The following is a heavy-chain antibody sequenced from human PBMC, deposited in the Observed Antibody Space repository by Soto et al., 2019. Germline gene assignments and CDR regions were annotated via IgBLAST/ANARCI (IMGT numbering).Heavy chain of an antibody. CDR2: IYYTGST. J-gene: IGHJ6*02. CDR1: GGSMSRGGQS. V-gene: IGHV4-30-2*01. CDR3: ASAPPGPSPLWDV. D-gene: IGHD3-10*01. Sequence: QVVLQESGPGLVKPSQTLSLTCAVSGGSMSRGGQSWSWIRQPPGKGLEWIGFIYYTGSTYYNPSLKSRVTLSVDRSKNQFSLNLTSVTAADTAMYYCASAPPGPSPLWDVWGQGTTVTVSS.